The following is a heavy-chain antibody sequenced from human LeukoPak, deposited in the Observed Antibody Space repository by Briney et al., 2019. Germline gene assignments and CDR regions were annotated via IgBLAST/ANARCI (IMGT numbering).Heavy chain of an antibody. CDR2: ISWNSGSI. CDR1: GFTYDDYA. Sequence: PGRSLRLSCAASGFTYDDYAMHWVRQAPGKDLEWVSGISWNSGSIGYADSVKGRFTISRDNAKNSLYLQMNSLRAEDTALYYCAKDIEGDTAMDAFDIWSQGTMVTVSS. CDR3: AKDIEGDTAMDAFDI. V-gene: IGHV3-9*01. J-gene: IGHJ3*02. D-gene: IGHD5-18*01.